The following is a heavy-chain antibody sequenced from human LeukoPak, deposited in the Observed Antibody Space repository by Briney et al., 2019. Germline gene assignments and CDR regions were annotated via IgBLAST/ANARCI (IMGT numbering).Heavy chain of an antibody. J-gene: IGHJ3*02. D-gene: IGHD3-10*01. V-gene: IGHV3-7*03. CDR2: IKQDGSEK. CDR1: GFTFTTYW. Sequence: GGSLRLSCAASGFTFTTYWMGRVRQAPGKGLEWVANIKQDGSEKYYVDSMKGRFTISRDNVKNSLYLQMNSLRAEDTAVYHCARELRDAFDIWGQGTRVTVSS. CDR3: ARELRDAFDI.